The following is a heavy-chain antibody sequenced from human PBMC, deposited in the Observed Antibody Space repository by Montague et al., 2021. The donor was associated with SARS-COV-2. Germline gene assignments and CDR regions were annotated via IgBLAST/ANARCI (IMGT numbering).Heavy chain of an antibody. Sequence: SETLSLTCTVSGASMSSDYWTWIRQPPGKGLEWLGCTHYSGSTDYNPSLKSRVTISVDTSRTQFSLRLTSMSAADTAVYYCARGRGFDWLGLDAYYFDYWGQGALVAVSS. D-gene: IGHD3-9*01. CDR1: GASMSSDY. CDR3: ARGRGFDWLGLDAYYFDY. J-gene: IGHJ4*02. V-gene: IGHV4-59*01. CDR2: THYSGST.